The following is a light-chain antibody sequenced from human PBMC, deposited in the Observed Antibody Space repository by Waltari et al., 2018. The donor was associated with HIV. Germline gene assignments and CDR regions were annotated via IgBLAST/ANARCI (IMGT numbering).Light chain of an antibody. CDR2: RNK. CDR3: AAWDENLSGRVV. V-gene: IGLV1-47*01. J-gene: IGLJ2*01. CDR1: SSNIGTNY. Sequence: QSVLTQPPSASGTPGQRVTISCSGSSSNIGTNYIYWYQQLPGTAPKLLIYRNKQRPSGVPDRFSGSKSGTSVFLASSGLRSEDEADYYCAAWDENLSGRVVFGGGTKLTVL.